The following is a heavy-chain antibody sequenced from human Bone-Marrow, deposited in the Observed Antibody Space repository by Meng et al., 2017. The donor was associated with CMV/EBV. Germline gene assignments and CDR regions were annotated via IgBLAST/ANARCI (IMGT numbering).Heavy chain of an antibody. Sequence: LSLTCAASGFTFSSYSMNWVRQAPGKGLEWVSYISSSSSTIYYADSVKGRFTISRDNAKNSLYLQMNSLRAEDTAVYYCARLPDSSSSYYYYGMDVWGQGTTVAVSS. V-gene: IGHV3-48*04. CDR3: ARLPDSSSSYYYYGMDV. CDR1: GFTFSSYS. J-gene: IGHJ6*02. CDR2: ISSSSSTI. D-gene: IGHD6-13*01.